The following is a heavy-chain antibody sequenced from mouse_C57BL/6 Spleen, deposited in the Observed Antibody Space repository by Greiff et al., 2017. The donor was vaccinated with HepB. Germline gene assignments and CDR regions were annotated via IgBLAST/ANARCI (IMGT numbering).Heavy chain of an antibody. V-gene: IGHV14-4*01. D-gene: IGHD3-3*01. CDR2: IDPENGDT. CDR3: TTPSQLGAWFAY. Sequence: EVQLVESGAELVRPGASVKLSCTASGFNIKDDYMHWVKQRPEQGLEWIGWIDPENGDTEYASKFQGKATITADTSSNTAYLQLSSLTSEDTAVYYCTTPSQLGAWFAYWGQGTLVTVSA. CDR1: GFNIKDDY. J-gene: IGHJ3*01.